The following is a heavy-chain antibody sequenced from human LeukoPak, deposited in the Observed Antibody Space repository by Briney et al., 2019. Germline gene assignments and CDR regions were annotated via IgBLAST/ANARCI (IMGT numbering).Heavy chain of an antibody. V-gene: IGHV1-46*01. D-gene: IGHD2-15*01. CDR2: INLNGART. CDR1: GYTLTSYC. J-gene: IGHJ6*02. Sequence: ASVKLSCRESGYTLTSYCMHCARQPPGQFLKQNGIINLNGARTRYAQKFQGRVTLTRDTSISTVYMDLTRRRSDDTAVYYCARGGCSGDNCHSRRPTFLNCYRYGMDAWGQGTKVTVSS. CDR3: ARGGCSGDNCHSRRPTFLNCYRYGMDA.